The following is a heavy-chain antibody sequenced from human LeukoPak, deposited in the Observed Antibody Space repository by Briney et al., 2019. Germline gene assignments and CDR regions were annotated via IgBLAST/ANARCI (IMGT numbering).Heavy chain of an antibody. Sequence: ASVKVSCKASGYTFTSYGISWVRQAPGQGLEWMGWISAYNGNTNYAQKLQGRVTMTTDTSTSTAYMELRSLRSDDTAVYHSARDCSSTSCYGFDYWRQGTLVTVSS. CDR2: ISAYNGNT. CDR3: ARDCSSTSCYGFDY. D-gene: IGHD2-2*01. J-gene: IGHJ4*02. CDR1: GYTFTSYG. V-gene: IGHV1-18*01.